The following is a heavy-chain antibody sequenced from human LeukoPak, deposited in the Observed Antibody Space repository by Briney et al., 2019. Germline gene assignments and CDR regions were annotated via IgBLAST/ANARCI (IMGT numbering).Heavy chain of an antibody. V-gene: IGHV4-59*11. CDR3: ARRGTTLAYYYYYYMDV. D-gene: IGHD1-7*01. CDR2: IYYSGST. Sequence: PSETLSLTCTVSGGSISSHYWSWIRQPPGKGLEWIGYIYYSGSTNYNPSLKSRVTISVDTSKNQFSLKLSSVTAADTAVYYCARRGTTLAYYYYYYMDVWGKGTTVTVSS. CDR1: GGSISSHY. J-gene: IGHJ6*03.